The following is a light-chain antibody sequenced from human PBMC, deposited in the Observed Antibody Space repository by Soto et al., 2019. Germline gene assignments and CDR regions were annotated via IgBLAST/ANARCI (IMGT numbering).Light chain of an antibody. CDR1: QSVRSY. J-gene: IGKJ4*01. Sequence: EIVLTQSPATLSLSPGERATLSCRASQSVRSYLAWYQQKPGQAPRLLIYDASNKATGIPARFSGSGSGTDFTITIRSLEPEDFAVYYCQQRSNWPSTFGGGTKVEIK. CDR2: DAS. CDR3: QQRSNWPST. V-gene: IGKV3-11*01.